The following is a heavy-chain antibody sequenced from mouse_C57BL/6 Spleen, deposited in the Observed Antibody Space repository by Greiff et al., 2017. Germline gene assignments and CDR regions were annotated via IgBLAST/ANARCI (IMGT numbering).Heavy chain of an antibody. D-gene: IGHD1-1*01. Sequence: QVQLQQSGAELVRPGTSVKVSCKASGYAFTNYLIEWVKQRPGQGLEWIGVINPGIGGTNYNDKFKGKETLTADKSASTAYMQLISLTSEDSAVYFCSRRFTTVVALDYWGQGTTLTVSS. CDR2: INPGIGGT. CDR3: SRRFTTVVALDY. CDR1: GYAFTNYL. V-gene: IGHV1-54*01. J-gene: IGHJ2*01.